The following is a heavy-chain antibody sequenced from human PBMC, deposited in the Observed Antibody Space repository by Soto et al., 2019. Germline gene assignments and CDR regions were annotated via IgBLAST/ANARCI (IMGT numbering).Heavy chain of an antibody. CDR1: GPSITSYY. Sequence: QVQLQESGPGLVKPLETLSLTCTVPGPSITSYYWSWVRQPPGKGLEWVGYIYYNGNINYNPSFSCRFSISLDASKKQFSLRLSSVTAADVAVYFYATGRVYFGSEYWGQGTLVTVSS. CDR3: ATGRVYFGSEY. V-gene: IGHV4-59*01. D-gene: IGHD3-10*01. J-gene: IGHJ4*02. CDR2: IYYNGNI.